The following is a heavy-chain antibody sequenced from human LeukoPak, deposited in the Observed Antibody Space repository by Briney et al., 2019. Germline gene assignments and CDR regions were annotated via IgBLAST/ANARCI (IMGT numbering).Heavy chain of an antibody. D-gene: IGHD3-9*01. CDR2: INSSCSTI. CDR3: VRATSYDILAGYFDY. J-gene: IGHJ4*02. V-gene: IGHV3-48*03. CDR1: GFTFSSYE. Sequence: PGGSLRLSCAASGFTFSSYEMNWVRQAAGKGLEWGSYINSSCSTIYYADSVKGQFTIPRENSKDSLYLQVNSRRAEDTAVYYCVRATSYDILAGYFDYWGQGTRVTVSS.